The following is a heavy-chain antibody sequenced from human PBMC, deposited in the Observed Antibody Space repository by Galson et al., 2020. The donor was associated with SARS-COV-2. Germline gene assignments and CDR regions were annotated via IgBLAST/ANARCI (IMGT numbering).Heavy chain of an antibody. J-gene: IGHJ6*03. V-gene: IGHV3-7*01. CDR2: IQQDGSEK. D-gene: IGHD2-15*01. CDR1: GFTFSSYW. CDR3: ARVVVAGYYYVVV. Sequence: GGSLRLSCAASGFTFSSYWMSWDRQAPGKGMEWVANIQQDGSEKYYVDSVKGRFTISRDNAKNSLYLQMNSLRAEDTAVYYCARVVVAGYYYVVVGGKGTTVTVSS.